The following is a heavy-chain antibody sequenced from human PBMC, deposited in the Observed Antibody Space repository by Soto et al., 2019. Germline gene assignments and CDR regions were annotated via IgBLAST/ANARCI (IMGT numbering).Heavy chain of an antibody. Sequence: SETLSLTCTVSGGSISSYYWSWIRQPPGKGLEWIGYVYYSGTTKYNPSLKSRVTISIDTSKNQFSLKLSSVTAADTAVYYCARVGYNRGWYSSPHLDHWAQGTLVTVS. CDR1: GGSISSYY. D-gene: IGHD6-19*01. CDR2: VYYSGTT. J-gene: IGHJ1*01. CDR3: ARVGYNRGWYSSPHLDH. V-gene: IGHV4-59*01.